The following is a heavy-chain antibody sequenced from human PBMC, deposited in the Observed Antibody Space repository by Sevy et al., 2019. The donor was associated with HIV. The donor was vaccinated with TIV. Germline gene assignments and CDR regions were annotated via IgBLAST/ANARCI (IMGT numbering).Heavy chain of an antibody. Sequence: SETLSLTCAVSGGSISSGGYSWSWIRQPPGKGLEWIGYIDHSGSTDYNPSLKSRVTISVDRSKNQFSLKLSSVTAADTAVYYCARVNSSMGAFDIWGQGTMVTVSS. J-gene: IGHJ3*02. CDR2: IDHSGST. CDR3: ARVNSSMGAFDI. CDR1: GGSISSGGYS. V-gene: IGHV4-30-2*01.